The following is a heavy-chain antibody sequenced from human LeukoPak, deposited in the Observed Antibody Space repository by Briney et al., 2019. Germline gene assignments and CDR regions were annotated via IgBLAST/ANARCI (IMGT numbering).Heavy chain of an antibody. J-gene: IGHJ4*02. CDR3: AKAPVTSCRGAYCYPFDS. CDR1: GVTFSSYE. V-gene: IGHV3-48*03. D-gene: IGHD2-21*01. CDR2: ISSSGSTI. Sequence: GGSLRLSCAASGVTFSSYEMNWVRQAPGKGLEWVSYISSSGSTIYYADSVKGRFTISRDNAKNSLYLQMNSLRAEDAAVYFCAKAPVTSCRGAYCYPFDSWGQGTLVTVSS.